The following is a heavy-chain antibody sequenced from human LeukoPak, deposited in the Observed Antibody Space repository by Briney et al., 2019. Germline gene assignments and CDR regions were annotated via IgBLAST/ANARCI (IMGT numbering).Heavy chain of an antibody. D-gene: IGHD2-15*01. CDR1: GFTFSSYW. Sequence: SGGSLRLSCAASGFTFSSYWMNWVRQAPGKGLEWVANIKQDGSEKYYVDSVKGRFTISRDNAKNSLYLQMNSLRVEDTAVYYCARPLGYCSGGSCFPPDYWGQGTLVTVSS. J-gene: IGHJ4*02. V-gene: IGHV3-7*02. CDR3: ARPLGYCSGGSCFPPDY. CDR2: IKQDGSEK.